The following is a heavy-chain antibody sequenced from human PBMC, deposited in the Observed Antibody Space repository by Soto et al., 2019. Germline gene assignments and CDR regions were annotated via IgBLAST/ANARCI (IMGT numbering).Heavy chain of an antibody. CDR3: ASNPWVDTDISPFDY. Sequence: QVQLVQSGAEVKKPGSSVKVSCKASGGTFSSYTISWVRQAPGQGLEWMGRIIPILGIANYAQKFQGRVTINAEQPTSTAYMERSSLRSDETAVYYCASNPWVDTDISPFDYWGQGTLVTVSS. J-gene: IGHJ4*02. CDR1: GGTFSSYT. CDR2: IIPILGIA. D-gene: IGHD5-18*01. V-gene: IGHV1-69*02.